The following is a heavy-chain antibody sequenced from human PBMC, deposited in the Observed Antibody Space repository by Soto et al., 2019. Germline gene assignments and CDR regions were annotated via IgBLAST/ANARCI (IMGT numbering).Heavy chain of an antibody. V-gene: IGHV3-23*01. D-gene: IGHD3-10*01. CDR3: AKVGLLWFEEVYYFDY. Sequence: EVQLLESGGGLVQPGGSLRLSCAASGFTFSSYAMSWVRQAPGKGLEWVSAISGSGGSTYYADSVKGRFTISRDNSKNTLYLQMNSLRAEDTAVYYCAKVGLLWFEEVYYFDYWGQGTLVTVSS. CDR2: ISGSGGST. CDR1: GFTFSSYA. J-gene: IGHJ4*02.